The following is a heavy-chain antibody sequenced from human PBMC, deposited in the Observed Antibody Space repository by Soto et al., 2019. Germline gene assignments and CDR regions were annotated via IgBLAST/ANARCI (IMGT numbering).Heavy chain of an antibody. CDR1: GASISRIGFH. Sequence: QVQLQESGPGLVKPSETLSLTCAVSGASISRIGFHWGWIRQPPGQGLEWIGSIYDAGTTFYNSSLTSRVTIAADTSKNHFSLRLTSVTAADTAVYYCARRGSGHTFDYWGQGTLVTVSS. J-gene: IGHJ4*02. CDR2: IYDAGTT. CDR3: ARRGSGHTFDY. V-gene: IGHV4-39*01. D-gene: IGHD3-10*01.